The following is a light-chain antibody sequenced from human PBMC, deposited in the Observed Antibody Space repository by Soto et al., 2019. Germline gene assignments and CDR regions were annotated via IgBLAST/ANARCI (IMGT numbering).Light chain of an antibody. CDR1: QSVSSSY. Sequence: EIVLTRSPGTLSLSPGERATLSCRASQSVSSSYLAWYQQKPGQAPRLLIYGASSRATGIPDRFSGSGSGTDFTLTISRLEPEDFAVYYCQQYGSFPYTFGQGTKLEIK. V-gene: IGKV3-20*01. CDR2: GAS. CDR3: QQYGSFPYT. J-gene: IGKJ2*01.